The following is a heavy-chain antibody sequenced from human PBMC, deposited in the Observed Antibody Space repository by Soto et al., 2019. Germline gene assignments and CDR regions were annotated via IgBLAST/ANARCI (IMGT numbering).Heavy chain of an antibody. D-gene: IGHD1-7*01. CDR3: AKDDVGWNYEAAGYFDY. V-gene: IGHV1-69*13. Sequence: GASVKVSCKASGGTFSSYAISWVRQAPGQGLEWMGGIIPIFGTANYAQKFQGRVTITADESTSTAYMELSSLRSEDTAVYYCAKDDVGWNYEAAGYFDYWGQGTLVTVSS. CDR2: IIPIFGTA. CDR1: GGTFSSYA. J-gene: IGHJ4*02.